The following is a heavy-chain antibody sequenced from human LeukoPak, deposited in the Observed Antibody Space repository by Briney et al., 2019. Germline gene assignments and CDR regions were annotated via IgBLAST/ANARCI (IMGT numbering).Heavy chain of an antibody. Sequence: GRSLRLSCAASGFTFSSYAMHWVRQAPGKGLEWVAVITYDGSNKYYADSVKGRFTISRDNSKNTLYLQMNSLRAEDTAVYYCARDRNIVVVMPYFDYWGQGTLVTVSS. CDR2: ITYDGSNK. D-gene: IGHD3-22*01. CDR3: ARDRNIVVVMPYFDY. J-gene: IGHJ4*02. V-gene: IGHV3-30*01. CDR1: GFTFSSYA.